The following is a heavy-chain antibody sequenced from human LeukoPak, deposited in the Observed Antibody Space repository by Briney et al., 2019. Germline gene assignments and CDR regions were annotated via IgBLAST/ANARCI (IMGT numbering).Heavy chain of an antibody. J-gene: IGHJ4*02. D-gene: IGHD3-22*01. CDR3: ARKDYYDSSGYYWGGYFDY. V-gene: IGHV4-59*12. CDR1: GGSISSYY. CDR2: IYYSGST. Sequence: SETLPLTCTVSGGSISSYYWSWIRQPPGKGLEWIGFIYYSGSTYYNPSLKSRVTISVDTSKNQFSLKLSSVTAADTAVYYCARKDYYDSSGYYWGGYFDYWGQGTLVTVSS.